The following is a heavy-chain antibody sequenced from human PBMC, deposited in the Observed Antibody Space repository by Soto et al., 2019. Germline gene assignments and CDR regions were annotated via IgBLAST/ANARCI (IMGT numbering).Heavy chain of an antibody. D-gene: IGHD3-3*01. V-gene: IGHV4-31*03. CDR3: ARITIFGVVQN. CDR1: GGSISSGGYY. CDR2: LYYSGST. J-gene: IGHJ4*02. Sequence: PSETLSLTCTVSGGSISSGGYYWSWIRQHPGKGLEWIGYLYYSGSTYYNPSLKSRVTISVDTSKNQFSLKLSSVTAADTAVYYCARITIFGVVQNWGQGTLVTVSS.